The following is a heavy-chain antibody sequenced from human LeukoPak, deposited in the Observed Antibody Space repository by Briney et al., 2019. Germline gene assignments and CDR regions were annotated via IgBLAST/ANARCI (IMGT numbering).Heavy chain of an antibody. Sequence: GASVKVSCKASGYSFTSYYMHWVRQAPGQGLAWMGFINPSGSSAAYAQKFQGRLTMTRDMFTSTDYMELTSLTSDDTAVYYCARDNSVGETAWWFDPWGQGTLVTVSS. D-gene: IGHD1-26*01. CDR3: ARDNSVGETAWWFDP. J-gene: IGHJ5*02. CDR2: INPSGSSA. CDR1: GYSFTSYY. V-gene: IGHV1-46*01.